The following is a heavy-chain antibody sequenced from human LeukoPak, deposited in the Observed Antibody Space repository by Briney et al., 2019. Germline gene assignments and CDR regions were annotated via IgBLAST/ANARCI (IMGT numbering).Heavy chain of an antibody. V-gene: IGHV3-7*01. D-gene: IGHD3-22*01. CDR3: ARDYYDSSGSPSDY. CDR1: GFTFSGYW. J-gene: IGHJ4*02. CDR2: IKQDGSEK. Sequence: GGSLRLSCAASGFTFSGYWMSWVRQAPGKGLEWVANIKQDGSEKYYVDSVKGRFTISRDNAKNSLYLQMNSLRAEDTAVYYCARDYYDSSGSPSDYWGQGTLVTVSS.